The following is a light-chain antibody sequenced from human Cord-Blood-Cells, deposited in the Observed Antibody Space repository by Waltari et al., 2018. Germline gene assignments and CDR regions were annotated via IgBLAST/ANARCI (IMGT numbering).Light chain of an antibody. CDR1: SSDVGRYNL. CDR3: CSYAGSSTVV. Sequence: QSALTQPASVSGSPGQSITISCTGTSSDVGRYNLVSWYQQHPGKAPKLMIYEGSKRPSGVSNRFSGSKSGKTASLTISGLQAEDEADYYCCSYAGSSTVVFGGGTKLTVL. CDR2: EGS. J-gene: IGLJ2*01. V-gene: IGLV2-23*01.